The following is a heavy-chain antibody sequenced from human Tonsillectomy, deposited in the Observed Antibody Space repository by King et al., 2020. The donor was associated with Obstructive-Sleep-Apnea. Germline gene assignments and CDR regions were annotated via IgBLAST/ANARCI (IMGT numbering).Heavy chain of an antibody. J-gene: IGHJ4*02. CDR2: IHSSGNT. D-gene: IGHD6-19*01. CDR1: GGSISSYY. CDR3: ARDSSGWYDYDY. V-gene: IGHV4-59*01. Sequence: QLQLQESGPGLVKPSETLSLTCTVSGGSISSYYWSWIRPPPGKGLEWIGYIHSSGNTNYNPSLKSRVTMSVDTSKSHFSLKLSSVTAADTAVYYCARDSSGWYDYDYWGQGTLVTVSS.